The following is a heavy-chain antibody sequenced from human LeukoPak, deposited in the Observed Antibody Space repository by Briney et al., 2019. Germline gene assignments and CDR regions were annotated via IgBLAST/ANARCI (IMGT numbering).Heavy chain of an antibody. CDR2: VNHSGST. Sequence: PSETLSLTCAVYGGPFSAYYWFWIRQPPGKGLEWIGEVNHSGSTNYNPSLTSRITISVDTSKNQFSLRVTSVTAADTAVYYCARGRRSVLSGAVDHWSQGTLVTVSS. J-gene: IGHJ5*02. CDR1: GGPFSAYY. CDR3: ARGRRSVLSGAVDH. D-gene: IGHD5/OR15-5a*01. V-gene: IGHV4-34*01.